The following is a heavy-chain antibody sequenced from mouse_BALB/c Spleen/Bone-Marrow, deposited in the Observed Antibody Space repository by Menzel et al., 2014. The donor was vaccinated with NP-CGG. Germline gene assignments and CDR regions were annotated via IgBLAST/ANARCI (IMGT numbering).Heavy chain of an antibody. J-gene: IGHJ3*01. CDR3: VRVWRKEDWFAE. Sequence: HVQLQQSGLGQVAPSQSLSITCTVSGFSLNTYDISWIRQPPGKGLEWLGVIWTGGGTNYNSAFMSRLSINKDNSKSQVFLKTNSLQTDDTAIYCCVRVWRKEDWFAEWGQGTLVTVSA. CDR2: IWTGGGT. V-gene: IGHV2-9-2*01. CDR1: GFSLNTYD.